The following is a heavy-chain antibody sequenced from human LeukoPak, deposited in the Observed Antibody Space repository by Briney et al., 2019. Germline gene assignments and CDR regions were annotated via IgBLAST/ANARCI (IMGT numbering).Heavy chain of an antibody. CDR3: ARDPNGDYLGAFEF. J-gene: IGHJ3*01. Sequence: GGSLRLSCLASGFTLSKYAVMWVRQAPGRRLEWVSAITGAGAPRYADSVKGRFTISRDNSKNTLYLQTNSLRVEDTAQYFCARDPNGDYLGAFEFWGRGTVVTVSS. D-gene: IGHD2-21*02. CDR2: ITGAGAP. CDR1: GFTLSKYA. V-gene: IGHV3-23*01.